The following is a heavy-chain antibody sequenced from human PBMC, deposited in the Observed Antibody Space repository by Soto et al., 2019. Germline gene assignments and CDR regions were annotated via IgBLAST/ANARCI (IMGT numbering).Heavy chain of an antibody. Sequence: SETLSLTCTVSGGSISNYYWSWIRQPPGKGLEWIGYIYYSGSTNYNPSLKSRVTISVDTSKNQFSLKLSSVTAADTAVYYCARGGTLVRGVPTWFDPWGQGTLVTVSS. D-gene: IGHD3-10*01. CDR3: ARGGTLVRGVPTWFDP. CDR2: IYYSGST. CDR1: GGSISNYY. J-gene: IGHJ5*02. V-gene: IGHV4-59*01.